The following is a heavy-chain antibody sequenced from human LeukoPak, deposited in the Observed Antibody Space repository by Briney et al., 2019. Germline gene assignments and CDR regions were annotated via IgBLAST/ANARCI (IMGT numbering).Heavy chain of an antibody. CDR2: IYYSGST. J-gene: IGHJ4*02. CDR3: AREYSSGWSGAGY. CDR1: GGSISSYY. Sequence: SETLSLTCTVSGGSISSYYWSWIRQPPGKGLEWIGYIYYSGSTNYNPSLESRVTISVDTSKNQFSLKLSSVTAADTAVYYCAREYSSGWSGAGYWGQGILVTVSS. D-gene: IGHD6-19*01. V-gene: IGHV4-59*01.